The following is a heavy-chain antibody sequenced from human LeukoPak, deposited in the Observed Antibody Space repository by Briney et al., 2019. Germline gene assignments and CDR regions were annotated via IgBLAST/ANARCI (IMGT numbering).Heavy chain of an antibody. CDR3: AKDMGSHGSGSYYAFDM. Sequence: PGGSLRLSCAASGFTFSSYAMHWVRQAPGKGLEWVAVISYDGSNKYYADSVKGRFTISRDNSKNTLYLQMNSLRAADTAVYYCAKDMGSHGSGSYYAFDMWGQGTMVTVSS. V-gene: IGHV3-30-3*01. CDR2: ISYDGSNK. J-gene: IGHJ3*02. D-gene: IGHD3-10*01. CDR1: GFTFSSYA.